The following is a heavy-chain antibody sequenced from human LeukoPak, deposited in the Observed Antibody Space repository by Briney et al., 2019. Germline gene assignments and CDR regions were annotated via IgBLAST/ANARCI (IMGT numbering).Heavy chain of an antibody. J-gene: IGHJ4*02. Sequence: SETLSLTCTVSGGSISSGDYYWSWIRQPPGKGLEWIGYIYYSGSTYYNPSLKSRVTISVDTSKNQFSLKLSSVTAADTAVYYCARDPGAGGYALGYFDYWGQGTLVTVSS. V-gene: IGHV4-30-4*01. CDR2: IYYSGST. D-gene: IGHD5-12*01. CDR1: GGSISSGDYY. CDR3: ARDPGAGGYALGYFDY.